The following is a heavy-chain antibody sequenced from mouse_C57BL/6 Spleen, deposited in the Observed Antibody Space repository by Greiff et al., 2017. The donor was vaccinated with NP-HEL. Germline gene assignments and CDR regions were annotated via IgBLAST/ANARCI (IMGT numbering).Heavy chain of an antibody. Sequence: EVKLVESGGGLVKPGGSLKLSCAASGFTFSSYAMSWVRQTPEKRLEWVATISDGGSYTYYPDNVKGRFTISRDNAKNNLYLQMSHLKSVDTAMYYCANFYDYDDWFAYWGQGTLVTVSA. CDR2: ISDGGSYT. CDR1: GFTFSSYA. D-gene: IGHD2-4*01. CDR3: ANFYDYDDWFAY. V-gene: IGHV5-4*03. J-gene: IGHJ3*01.